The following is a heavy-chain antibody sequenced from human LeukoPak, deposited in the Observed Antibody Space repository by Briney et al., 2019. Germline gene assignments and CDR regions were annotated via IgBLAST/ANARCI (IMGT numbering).Heavy chain of an antibody. CDR1: GYTFTNYG. D-gene: IGHD4-23*01. CDR2: ISAYNGYT. CDR3: ARVKAVTTEVTQHFQH. V-gene: IGHV1-18*01. J-gene: IGHJ1*01. Sequence: GASVKVSCKASGYTFTNYGISWVRQAPGQGLEWMGWISAYNGYTDYAQKFQFRVTMTTDTSTSTAYMELRSLRSDDTAVYYCARVKAVTTEVTQHFQHWGQGTLVTVSS.